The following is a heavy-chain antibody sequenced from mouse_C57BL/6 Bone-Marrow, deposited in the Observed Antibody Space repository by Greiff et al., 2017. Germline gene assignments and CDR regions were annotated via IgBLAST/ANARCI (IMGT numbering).Heavy chain of an antibody. Sequence: VQLQQSGPGLVAPSQSLSITCTVSGFSLTSYAISWVRQPPGKGLEWLGVIWTGGGKNYNSAHKTRLSTSKDNTKSQVFLNMNSLQTDDTARYYCASGTLLDYWGQGTTLTVSS. CDR2: IWTGGGK. J-gene: IGHJ2*01. D-gene: IGHD1-2*01. CDR3: ASGTLLDY. CDR1: GFSLTSYA. V-gene: IGHV2-9-1*01.